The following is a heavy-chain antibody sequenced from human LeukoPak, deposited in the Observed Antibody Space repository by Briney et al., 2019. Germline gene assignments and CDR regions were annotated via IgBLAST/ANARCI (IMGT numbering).Heavy chain of an antibody. CDR1: GFTVSENY. CDR3: VRDRWPGLGDF. V-gene: IGHV3-66*01. D-gene: IGHD6-19*01. CDR2: IYSGGLT. J-gene: IGHJ6*02. Sequence: PGGSLRLSCAVSGFTVSENYMSWVRQAPGKGLEWVSTIYSGGLTYCADPVKGKFTISRDNSKNTLYLQMSSLRAEDTAVYYCVRDRWPGLGDFWGQGTTVTVSS.